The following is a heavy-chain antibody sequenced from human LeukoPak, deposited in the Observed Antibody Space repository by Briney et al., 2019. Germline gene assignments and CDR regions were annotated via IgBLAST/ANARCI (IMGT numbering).Heavy chain of an antibody. CDR2: IIPIFGTA. V-gene: IGHV1-69*13. D-gene: IGHD3-9*01. Sequence: ASVKVSCKASGGTFSIYAVSWVRQAPGQGLEWMGGIIPIFGTADYAQEFQDRVTITADESTSTAYMELSSLRSEDTAVYYCAREGNRVGDILTGYYRTFDYRGQGTLVTVSS. J-gene: IGHJ4*02. CDR3: AREGNRVGDILTGYYRTFDY. CDR1: GGTFSIYA.